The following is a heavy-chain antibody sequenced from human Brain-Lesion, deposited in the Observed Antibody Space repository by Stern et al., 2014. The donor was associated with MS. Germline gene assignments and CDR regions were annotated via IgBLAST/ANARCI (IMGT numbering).Heavy chain of an antibody. D-gene: IGHD3-16*02. Sequence: EVQLVESGGGLVQPGGSLRLSCTASGFTFSNNWMSWVRQAPGKGLESVANIKQDGSAKYYVGSGKGRFTISRDNAKNSLYLHMNSLRVEDTAVYYCARDGGYHDYVWGSNRPDYYYFYGMDVWGQGTTVTVSS. CDR1: GFTFSNNW. CDR3: ARDGGYHDYVWGSNRPDYYYFYGMDV. V-gene: IGHV3-7*01. CDR2: IKQDGSAK. J-gene: IGHJ6*02.